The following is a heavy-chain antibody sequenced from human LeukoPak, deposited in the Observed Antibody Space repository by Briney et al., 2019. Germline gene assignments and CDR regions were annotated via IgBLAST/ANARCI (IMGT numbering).Heavy chain of an antibody. D-gene: IGHD6-19*01. CDR2: INPNSGGT. J-gene: IGHJ3*02. Sequence: GASVKVSCKASGYTFTGYYMHWVRQAPGQGLEWMGWINPNSGGTNYAQKFQSRVTMTRDTSISTAYMELSRLRSDDTAVYYCARLSSGWYDAFDIWGQGTMVTVSS. CDR1: GYTFTGYY. V-gene: IGHV1-2*02. CDR3: ARLSSGWYDAFDI.